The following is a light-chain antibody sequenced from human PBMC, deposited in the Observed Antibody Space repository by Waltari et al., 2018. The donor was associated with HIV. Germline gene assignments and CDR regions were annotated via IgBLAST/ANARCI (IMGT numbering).Light chain of an antibody. CDR2: RNK. CDR3: AAWDDSLNGHWV. Sequence: QSVLTQPPSASGTPGQRVTISCSGGSSNIGSNFVIWYQQLPGTAPKLLMYRNKQPPSGVPDRFSGSKSGTSASLAISGLQSEDEADYYCAAWDDSLNGHWVFGGGTKVTVL. V-gene: IGLV1-44*01. J-gene: IGLJ3*02. CDR1: SSNIGSNF.